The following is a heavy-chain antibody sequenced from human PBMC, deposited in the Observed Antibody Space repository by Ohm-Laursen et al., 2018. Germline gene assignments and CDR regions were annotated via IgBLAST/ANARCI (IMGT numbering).Heavy chain of an antibody. CDR2: INQSGST. V-gene: IGHV4-34*09. Sequence: PSQTLSLTCAVNGESSSGYFWNWIRQPPGKGLEWIGEINQSGSTKYNPSLKRRVTLSADSSNSQFSLKLNSVTAADTAVYYCARGYNDFQFDTWGQGTLVTVSS. D-gene: IGHD3-3*01. CDR1: GESSSGYF. J-gene: IGHJ5*02. CDR3: ARGYNDFQFDT.